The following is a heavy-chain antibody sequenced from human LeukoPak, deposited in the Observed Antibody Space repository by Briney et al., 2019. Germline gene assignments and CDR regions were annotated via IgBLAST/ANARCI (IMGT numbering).Heavy chain of an antibody. CDR3: AKEPGVITTYYYGMDV. J-gene: IGHJ6*02. D-gene: IGHD3-16*01. CDR2: MSFDGSVK. Sequence: GGSLRLSCAASGFTFSNFGMHWVRQAPGKGLEWVAVMSFDGSVKYNADSVKGRFTISRDNSKNTLYLQLNSLRAEDTAVYYCAKEPGVITTYYYGMDVWCQRTTVTVSS. V-gene: IGHV3-30*18. CDR1: GFTFSNFG.